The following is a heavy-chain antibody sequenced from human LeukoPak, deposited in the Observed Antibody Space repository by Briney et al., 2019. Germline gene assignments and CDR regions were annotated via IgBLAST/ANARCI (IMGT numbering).Heavy chain of an antibody. V-gene: IGHV3-33*01. CDR3: ERAPDYGDYDLGLAWFDP. CDR1: GFTLSYYG. J-gene: IGHJ5*02. Sequence: GGSLRLSCTASGFTLSYYGMHWVRQAPGKGLELVALMWSDGSKTSYADSVKGRFTISSDISRNTLYLQMNSLRAEDTALYYCERAPDYGDYDLGLAWFDPWGQGTLVTVSS. D-gene: IGHD4-17*01. CDR2: MWSDGSKT.